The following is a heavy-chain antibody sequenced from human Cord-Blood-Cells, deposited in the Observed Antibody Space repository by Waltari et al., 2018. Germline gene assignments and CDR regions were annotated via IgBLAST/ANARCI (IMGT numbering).Heavy chain of an antibody. D-gene: IGHD3-22*01. CDR2: INHSGST. Sequence: QVQLQQWGAGLLKPSETLSLTCAVYGGSFSGYYCSWIRQPPGKGLEWIGEINHSGSTNYNPSLKGRVTISVDTSKNQFSLKLSSVTAADTAVYYCARYSTDSSGYYFDYWGQGTLVTVSS. J-gene: IGHJ4*02. CDR3: ARYSTDSSGYYFDY. V-gene: IGHV4-34*01. CDR1: GGSFSGYY.